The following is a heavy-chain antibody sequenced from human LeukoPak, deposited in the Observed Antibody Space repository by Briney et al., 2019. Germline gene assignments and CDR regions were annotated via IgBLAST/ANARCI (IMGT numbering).Heavy chain of an antibody. CDR3: ARDPPGIAAAGTGWFDP. CDR1: GYTFTSYG. CDR2: ISAYNGNT. V-gene: IGHV1-18*01. Sequence: ASVKVSCKASGYTFTSYGISWVRQAPGQGLEWMGWISAYNGNTNYAQKVQGRVTMTTDTSTSTAYMELSSLRSEDTAVYYCARDPPGIAAAGTGWFDPWGQGTLVTVSS. D-gene: IGHD6-13*01. J-gene: IGHJ5*02.